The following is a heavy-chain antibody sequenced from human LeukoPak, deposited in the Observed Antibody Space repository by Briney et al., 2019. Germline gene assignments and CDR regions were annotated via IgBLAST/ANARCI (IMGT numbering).Heavy chain of an antibody. J-gene: IGHJ3*02. V-gene: IGHV4-61*01. D-gene: IGHD5-12*01. Sequence: SETLSLTCTVSGGSVSSGSDYWSWIRQPPGKGLEWIGYIYYSGSTDYNPSLKSRVTISVDTSKNQFSLKLSSVTAADTAVYYCARVKRGSPAFDIWGQGTMVTVSS. CDR1: GGSVSSGSDY. CDR2: IYYSGST. CDR3: ARVKRGSPAFDI.